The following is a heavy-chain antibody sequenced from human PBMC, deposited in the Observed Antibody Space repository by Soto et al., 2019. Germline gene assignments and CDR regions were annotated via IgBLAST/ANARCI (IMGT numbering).Heavy chain of an antibody. J-gene: IGHJ4*02. CDR1: GGTFSSYA. Sequence: SVKVSCKASGGTFSSYAISWLRQSPGQGLEWMGGIIPIFGTANYAQKFQGRVTITADESTSTAYMELSSLRSEDAAVYYCSKDYYDSSGYYDYWGQGTLVTVSS. CDR3: SKDYYDSSGYYDY. V-gene: IGHV1-69*13. CDR2: IIPIFGTA. D-gene: IGHD3-22*01.